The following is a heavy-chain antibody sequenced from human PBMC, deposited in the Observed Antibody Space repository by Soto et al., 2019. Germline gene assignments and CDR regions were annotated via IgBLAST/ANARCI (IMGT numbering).Heavy chain of an antibody. V-gene: IGHV1-8*01. J-gene: IGHJ4*02. CDR3: ARGVHAGVDY. CDR2: MEPSSGRT. D-gene: IGHD1-26*01. CDR1: GYSFTGLD. Sequence: ASVKVSCKASGYSFTGLDINWVRQTTGQGLEWMGWMEPSSGRTGYAQKFQGRVTMTRDTSINTAYMELSSLTSDDTAFYYCARGVHAGVDYWGQGTLVIVS.